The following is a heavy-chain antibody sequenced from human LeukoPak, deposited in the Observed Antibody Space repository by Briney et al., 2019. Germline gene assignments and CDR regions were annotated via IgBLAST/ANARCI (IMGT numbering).Heavy chain of an antibody. J-gene: IGHJ4*02. CDR3: ARGSIGRLPVLGY. CDR2: IYYSGST. V-gene: IGHV4-30-4*01. D-gene: IGHD4-11*01. CDR1: GGSFSSGDYY. Sequence: SQTLSLTCTVSGGSFSSGDYYWGWIRQPPGMGLEWFGYIYYSGSTYYNPSLKSRVTISVDTSKNQFSLKLSSVTAADTAVYYCARGSIGRLPVLGYWGQGTLVTVSS.